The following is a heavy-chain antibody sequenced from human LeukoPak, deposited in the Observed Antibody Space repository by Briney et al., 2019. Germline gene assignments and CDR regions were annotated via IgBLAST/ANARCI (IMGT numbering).Heavy chain of an antibody. V-gene: IGHV4-34*01. Sequence: SETLSLTRAVYGGSFSGYYWSWIRQPPGKGLEWIGEINHSGSTNYNPSLKSRVTISVDTSENQFSLKLSSVTAADTAVYYCARTLPRFDPWGQGTLVTVSS. J-gene: IGHJ5*02. CDR2: INHSGST. CDR1: GGSFSGYY. CDR3: ARTLPRFDP.